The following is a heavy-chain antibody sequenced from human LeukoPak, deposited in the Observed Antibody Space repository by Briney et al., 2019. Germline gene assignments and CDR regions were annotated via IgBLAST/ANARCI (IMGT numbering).Heavy chain of an antibody. J-gene: IGHJ3*02. V-gene: IGHV4-59*01. Sequence: SETLPLTCTVSGGSISNYFWSWIRQPPGKGLEWMAYIYYSDPTNYNPSLKSRVTISLDTSKNQFSLILSSVTAADTAVYYCARDRRWELLHAFDIWGQGTMVTVSS. D-gene: IGHD1-26*01. CDR1: GGSISNYF. CDR3: ARDRRWELLHAFDI. CDR2: IYYSDPT.